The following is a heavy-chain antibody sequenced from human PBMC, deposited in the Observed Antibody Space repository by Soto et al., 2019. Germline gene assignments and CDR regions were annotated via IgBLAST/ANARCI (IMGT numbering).Heavy chain of an antibody. V-gene: IGHV4-34*01. D-gene: IGHD4-4*01. J-gene: IGHJ4*02. CDR1: GGSFSGYY. CDR2: INHSGST. Sequence: SETLSLTCAVYGGSFSGYYWSWIRQPPGKGLEWIGEINHSGSTNYNPSLKSRVTISVDTSKNQFSLKLSSVTAADTAVYYCARGPVEMATVKEEQPSAIDYWGQGTLVTVSS. CDR3: ARGPVEMATVKEEQPSAIDY.